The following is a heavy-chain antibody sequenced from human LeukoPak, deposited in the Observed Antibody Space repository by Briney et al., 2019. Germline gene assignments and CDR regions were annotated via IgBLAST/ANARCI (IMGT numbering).Heavy chain of an antibody. Sequence: SETLSLTCVVSGGSISSGYWWSWVRQSPGKGLEWIGEIFHSGTTNCNPSLKSRVAISVDNSKNQFSLRLTSVTAADTAVYYCARNGYYSADQWGQGTLVTVSS. V-gene: IGHV4-4*02. J-gene: IGHJ4*02. CDR1: GGSISSGYW. CDR2: IFHSGTT. D-gene: IGHD5-18*01. CDR3: ARNGYYSADQ.